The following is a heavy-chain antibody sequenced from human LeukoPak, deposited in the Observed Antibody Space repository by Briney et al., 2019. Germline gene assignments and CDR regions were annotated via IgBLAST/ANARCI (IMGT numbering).Heavy chain of an antibody. Sequence: PSETLSLTCTVSGVSISSYYWSWIRQPPGKGLEWIGYIHYSGSTNYNPSLKSRVTISVDTSKNQFSLKLSSVTAADTAVYYCARDFGDYGVWFDPWGQGTLVTVSS. CDR1: GVSISSYY. CDR2: IHYSGST. V-gene: IGHV4-59*01. J-gene: IGHJ5*02. D-gene: IGHD4-17*01. CDR3: ARDFGDYGVWFDP.